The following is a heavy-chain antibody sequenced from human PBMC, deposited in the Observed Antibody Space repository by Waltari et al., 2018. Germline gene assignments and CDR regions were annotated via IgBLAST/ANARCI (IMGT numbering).Heavy chain of an antibody. CDR1: GSAFTAHY. J-gene: IGHJ4*02. CDR3: ARGLSIAAASIVDY. CDR2: INPHIGGT. D-gene: IGHD6-25*01. V-gene: IGHV1-2*02. Sequence: QVQLLQSGAAVKTPGASVKVSFTASGSAFTAHYIPWVRQAPGQGLEWMGWINPHIGGTNYEQKFQGRVTMTSDTSISTVYMELSSLRSDDTAVYFCARGLSIAAASIVDYWGQGTLVTVSS.